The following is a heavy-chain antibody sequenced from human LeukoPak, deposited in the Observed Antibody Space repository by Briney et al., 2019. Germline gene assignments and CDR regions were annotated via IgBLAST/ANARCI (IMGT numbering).Heavy chain of an antibody. Sequence: GGSLRLSCAASGFTFSIYATIWGRHAPGKGLEWVSAISGRGGSRYSVVSVKGRVPIYRENSKNTLYLQMNSLRAEDTAVYYCAKRFLEWLLSPDWFDPWGQGTLVTVSS. D-gene: IGHD3-3*01. J-gene: IGHJ5*02. CDR2: ISGRGGSR. CDR1: GFTFSIYA. V-gene: IGHV3-23*01. CDR3: AKRFLEWLLSPDWFDP.